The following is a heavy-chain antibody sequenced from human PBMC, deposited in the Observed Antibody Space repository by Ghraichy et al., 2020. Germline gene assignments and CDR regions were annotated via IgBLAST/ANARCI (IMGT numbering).Heavy chain of an antibody. CDR3: VRDRELTY. Sequence: SETLSLTCTVSGGSISIYYWSWIRQLPGKGLEWIGYTYNSGNTIYNPSLKSRVTISVDPSKNQFSLQMNSVTAAYTAMYFCVRDRELTYWGQGTLVTVSS. CDR2: TYNSGNT. V-gene: IGHV4-59*12. J-gene: IGHJ4*02. D-gene: IGHD1-26*01. CDR1: GGSISIYY.